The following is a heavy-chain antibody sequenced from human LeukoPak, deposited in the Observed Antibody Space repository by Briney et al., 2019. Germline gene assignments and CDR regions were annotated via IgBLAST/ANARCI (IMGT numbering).Heavy chain of an antibody. CDR1: GFTFSSYA. J-gene: IGHJ4*02. CDR3: ARPNAGYSSSWPYFDY. V-gene: IGHV3-30-3*01. D-gene: IGHD6-13*01. CDR2: ISYDGSNK. Sequence: GGSLRLSCAASGFTFSSYAMHWVRQAPGKGLEWVAVISYDGSNKYYADSVKGRFTISRDNSKNTPYLQMNSLRAEDTAVYYCARPNAGYSSSWPYFDYWGQGTLVTVSS.